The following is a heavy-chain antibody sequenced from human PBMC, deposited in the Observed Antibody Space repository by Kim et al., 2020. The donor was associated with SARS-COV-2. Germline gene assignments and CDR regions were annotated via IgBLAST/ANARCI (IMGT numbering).Heavy chain of an antibody. CDR2: IYSGGST. Sequence: GGSLRLSCAASGFTVSSNYMSWVRQAPGKGLEWVSVIYSGGSTYYADSVKGRFTISRDNSKNTLYLQMNSLRAEDTAVYYCARGRAVADPYWYFDLWGRGTLVTVSS. CDR1: GFTVSSNY. V-gene: IGHV3-66*01. D-gene: IGHD6-19*01. CDR3: ARGRAVADPYWYFDL. J-gene: IGHJ2*01.